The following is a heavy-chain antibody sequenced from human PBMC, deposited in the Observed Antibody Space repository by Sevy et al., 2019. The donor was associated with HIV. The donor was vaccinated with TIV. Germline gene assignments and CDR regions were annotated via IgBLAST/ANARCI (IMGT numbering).Heavy chain of an antibody. D-gene: IGHD3-10*01. CDR2: ISSSSSYI. CDR3: ASPYGSGRKNYYYYGMDV. V-gene: IGHV3-21*01. Sequence: GGSLRLSCAASGFTFSSYSMIWVRQAPGKGLEWVSSISSSSSYIYYADSVKGRFTISRDNAKNSLYLQMNSLRADDTAVYYCASPYGSGRKNYYYYGMDVWGQGTTVTVSS. J-gene: IGHJ6*02. CDR1: GFTFSSYS.